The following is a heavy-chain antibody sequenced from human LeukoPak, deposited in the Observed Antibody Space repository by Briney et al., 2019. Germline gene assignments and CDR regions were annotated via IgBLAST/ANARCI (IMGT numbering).Heavy chain of an antibody. CDR2: IIPFLGTT. CDR3: TIIPNVILFTHYFEY. D-gene: IGHD2-21*01. CDR1: GGVFTTYA. V-gene: IGHV1-69*11. J-gene: IGHJ4*02. Sequence: SVKVSCKASGGVFTTYAISWVRQAPGQGLEWMGSIIPFLGTTNYAQKFQGRATITADEPTRTAYMELTYVRSDDTAVYYCTIIPNVILFTHYFEYWGQGTLVTVSS.